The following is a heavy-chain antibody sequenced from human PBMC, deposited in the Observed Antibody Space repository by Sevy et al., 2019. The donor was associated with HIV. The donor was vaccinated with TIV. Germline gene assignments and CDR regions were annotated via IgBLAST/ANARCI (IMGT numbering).Heavy chain of an antibody. CDR3: ARQSSGWYQGWFDP. V-gene: IGHV4-59*08. CDR1: GGSISSYY. CDR2: IYYSGST. D-gene: IGHD6-19*01. Sequence: SETLSLTCTVSGGSISSYYWSWIRQPPGKGLEWIGYIYYSGSTNYNPSLKSRVTISVDTSKNQFSLKLSSVTAADTAVYYCARQSSGWYQGWFDPWGQGTLVTVSS. J-gene: IGHJ5*02.